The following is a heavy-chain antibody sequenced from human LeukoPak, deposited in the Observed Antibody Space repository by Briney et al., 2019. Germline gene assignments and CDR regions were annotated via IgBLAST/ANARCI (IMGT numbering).Heavy chain of an antibody. D-gene: IGHD3-22*01. CDR1: GYTFTSYY. J-gene: IGHJ3*02. CDR2: INPSGGST. V-gene: IGHV1-46*01. CDR3: ARDFYYDSSGYSDVFDI. Sequence: GASVKVSCKAPGYTFTSYYMHWVRQAPGQGLEWMGIINPSGGSTSYAQKFQGRVTMARDMSTSTVYMELSSLRSEDTAVYYCARDFYYDSSGYSDVFDIWGQGKMVTVSS.